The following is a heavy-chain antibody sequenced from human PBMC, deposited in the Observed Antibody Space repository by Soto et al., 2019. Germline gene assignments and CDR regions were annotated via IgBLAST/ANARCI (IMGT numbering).Heavy chain of an antibody. V-gene: IGHV3-23*01. CDR2: LSDNGGTT. CDR3: ARRPSRYCSSTTCYASDY. D-gene: IGHD2-2*01. CDR1: GFTFSTYA. J-gene: IGHJ4*02. Sequence: GGSLRLSCAASGFTFSTYAMDWVRQAPGKGLEWVSSLSDNGGTTYYADSVKGRFTISRDNAKNSLYLQMNSLRAEDTAFYYCARRPSRYCSSTTCYASDYWGLGTLVTVSS.